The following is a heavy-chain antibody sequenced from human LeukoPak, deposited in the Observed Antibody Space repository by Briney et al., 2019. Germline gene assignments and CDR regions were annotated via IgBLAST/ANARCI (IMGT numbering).Heavy chain of an antibody. CDR2: IRYDGSNK. Sequence: PGGSLRLSCAASGFTFSSYGMHWVRQAPGKGLEWVAFIRYDGSNKYYADSVKGRFTISRDNSKNTLYLQMNSLRAEDTAVYYCAKLDYYDTSVYYYDYFDYWGQGTLVTVSS. CDR3: AKLDYYDTSVYYYDYFDY. CDR1: GFTFSSYG. J-gene: IGHJ4*02. V-gene: IGHV3-30*02. D-gene: IGHD3-22*01.